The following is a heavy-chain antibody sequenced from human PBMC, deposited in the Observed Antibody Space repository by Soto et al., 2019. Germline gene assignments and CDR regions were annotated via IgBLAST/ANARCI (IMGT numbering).Heavy chain of an antibody. CDR2: ISSSRSYI. CDR3: ARDAFYGSGSYLIWFDP. CDR1: GFTFSSYS. J-gene: IGHJ5*02. D-gene: IGHD3-10*01. Sequence: GESLRLSCAASGFTFSSYSMNWVRQAPGKGLEWVSSISSSRSYIYYADSVKGRFTISRDNAKNSLYLQMNSLRAEDTAVYYCARDAFYGSGSYLIWFDPWGQGTLVTVSS. V-gene: IGHV3-21*01.